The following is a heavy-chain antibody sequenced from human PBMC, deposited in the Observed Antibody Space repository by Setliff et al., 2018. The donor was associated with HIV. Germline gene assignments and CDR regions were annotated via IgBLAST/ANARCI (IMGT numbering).Heavy chain of an antibody. J-gene: IGHJ4*02. CDR1: GDSISNYF. D-gene: IGHD6-13*01. CDR2: IYYSGRT. V-gene: IGHV4-59*08. CDR3: ARVYSRSWFFFDH. Sequence: SETLSLTCTVSGDSISNYFWTWIRQPAGKGLEWIGWIYYSGRTKYNPSLESRVTISVDTSNNQFSLKLTSVTAADTAVYYCARVYSRSWFFFDHWGQGTLVTVSS.